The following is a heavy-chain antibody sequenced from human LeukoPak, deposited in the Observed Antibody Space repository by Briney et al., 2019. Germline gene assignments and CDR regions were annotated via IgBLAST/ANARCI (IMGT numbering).Heavy chain of an antibody. CDR1: GGTFSSYA. Sequence: GASVKVSCKASGGTFSSYAISWVRQAPGQGLEWMGRIIPSFGTANYAQKFQGRVTITTDESTSTAYMELSSLRSEDTAVYYCAREGSGWSRFDYWGQGTLVTVSS. J-gene: IGHJ4*02. CDR2: IIPSFGTA. CDR3: AREGSGWSRFDY. D-gene: IGHD6-19*01. V-gene: IGHV1-69*05.